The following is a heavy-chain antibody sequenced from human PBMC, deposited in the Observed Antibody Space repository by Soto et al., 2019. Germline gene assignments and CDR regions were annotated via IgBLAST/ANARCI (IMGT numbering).Heavy chain of an antibody. CDR3: AKSFGVLPAAQGWFDP. D-gene: IGHD2-8*01. CDR2: ISSSGGRA. CDR1: GFTFSNYA. V-gene: IGHV3-23*01. Sequence: EVQLLESGGGLVQPGGSLRLSCAASGFTFSNYAMSWVRQAPGKGLEWVSGISSSGGRAYYADSVKGRFTISRDNSNNTLYLQMNSLRAEDTAVYYCAKSFGVLPAAQGWFDPWGPGTLVTVSS. J-gene: IGHJ5*02.